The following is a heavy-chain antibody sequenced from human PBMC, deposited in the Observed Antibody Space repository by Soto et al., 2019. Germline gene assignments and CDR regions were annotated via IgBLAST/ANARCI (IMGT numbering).Heavy chain of an antibody. CDR3: ARGRMVRGDYFDY. Sequence: SVKVSCKASVYTFTSYYMHWVRQAPGQGLEWMGIINPSGGSTSYAQRFQGRVTVTRDTSTSTVYMELSSLRSEDTAVYYCARGRMVRGDYFDYWGQGTLVTVSS. D-gene: IGHD3-10*01. CDR2: INPSGGST. J-gene: IGHJ4*02. V-gene: IGHV1-46*01. CDR1: VYTFTSYY.